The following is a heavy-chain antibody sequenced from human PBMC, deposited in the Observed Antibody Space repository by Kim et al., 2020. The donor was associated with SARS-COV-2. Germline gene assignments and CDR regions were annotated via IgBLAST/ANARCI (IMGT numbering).Heavy chain of an antibody. Sequence: GGSLRLSCAASGFTFSLYPMAWVRQAPGKGLEWVSAISGDSADTYYPDSMEGRFTISRDNSKNTLYLQMSSLRVDDTAIYYCARYRFAYPLDYWGQGTLVTVAS. CDR2: ISGDSADT. CDR3: ARYRFAYPLDY. CDR1: GFTFSLYP. D-gene: IGHD1-26*01. J-gene: IGHJ4*02. V-gene: IGHV3-23*01.